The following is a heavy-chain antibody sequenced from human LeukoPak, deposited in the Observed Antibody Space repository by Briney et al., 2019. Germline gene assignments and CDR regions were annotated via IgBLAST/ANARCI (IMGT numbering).Heavy chain of an antibody. J-gene: IGHJ4*02. CDR1: GFTFSSYA. CDR3: ARVPRWYSSGWYVDY. V-gene: IGHV3-30-3*01. CDR2: TSYDGSNK. D-gene: IGHD6-19*01. Sequence: GGSLRLSCAASGFTFSSYAMNWVRQAPGKGLEWVAVTSYDGSNKHYADSVKGRFTISRDNSKNTLYLQMNSLRPEDTAVYYCARVPRWYSSGWYVDYWGQGTLVTVSS.